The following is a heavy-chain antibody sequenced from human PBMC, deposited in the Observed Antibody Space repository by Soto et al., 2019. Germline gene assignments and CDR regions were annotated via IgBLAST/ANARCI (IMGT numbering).Heavy chain of an antibody. CDR3: ARVRRHYYDSSGDYYFDY. D-gene: IGHD3-22*01. CDR2: ISAYNGNT. Sequence: GASVKVSCKASGYTFTSYGISWVRQAPGQGLEWMGWISAYNGNTNYAQKLQGRVTMTTDTSTSTAYMELRSLRSDDTAVYHCARVRRHYYDSSGDYYFDYWGQGTLVTVSS. J-gene: IGHJ4*02. V-gene: IGHV1-18*01. CDR1: GYTFTSYG.